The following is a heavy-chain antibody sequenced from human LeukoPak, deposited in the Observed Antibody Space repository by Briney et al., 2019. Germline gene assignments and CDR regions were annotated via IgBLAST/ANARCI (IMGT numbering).Heavy chain of an antibody. CDR1: GFTFSSYA. J-gene: IGHJ4*02. D-gene: IGHD3-10*01. CDR2: ISGSGGST. V-gene: IGHV3-23*01. CDR3: AKDLEYYYGSGSYFDY. Sequence: GGSLRLSCAASGFTFSSYAMSWVRHAPGKGLEWVSAISGSGGSTYYADSVKGRFTISRDNSKNALYLQMNSLRAEDTAVYYCAKDLEYYYGSGSYFDYWGQGTLVTVSS.